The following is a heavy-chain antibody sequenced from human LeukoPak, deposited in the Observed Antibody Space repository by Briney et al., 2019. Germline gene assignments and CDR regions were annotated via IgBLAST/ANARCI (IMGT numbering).Heavy chain of an antibody. CDR2: ISSSSSYI. V-gene: IGHV3-21*01. CDR3: ARVVVPAGSRPHDAFDI. CDR1: GFTFSSYS. J-gene: IGHJ3*02. Sequence: GGSLRLSCAASGFTFSSYSMNWVRQAPGKGLEWVSSISSSSSYIYYADSVKGRFTISRDNAKPSLYLQMNSLRAEDTAVYYCARVVVPAGSRPHDAFDIWGQGPMVTVSS. D-gene: IGHD2-2*01.